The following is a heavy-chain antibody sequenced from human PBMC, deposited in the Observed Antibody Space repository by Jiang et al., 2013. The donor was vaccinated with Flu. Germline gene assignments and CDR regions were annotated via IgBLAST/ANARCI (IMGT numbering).Heavy chain of an antibody. CDR1: GYSFTDYW. V-gene: IGHV5-10-1*01. Sequence: GAEVKKPGESLSISCKGSGYSFTDYWISWVRHVPGKGLEWMGRIHPTDSYTHYSPSFQGHATISGDKSISTAYLQWSSLKASDSGMYFCARHRPKIAVAGNFDYWGQGSLVTVSS. CDR2: IHPTDSYT. CDR3: ARHRPKIAVAGNFDY. J-gene: IGHJ4*02. D-gene: IGHD6-19*01.